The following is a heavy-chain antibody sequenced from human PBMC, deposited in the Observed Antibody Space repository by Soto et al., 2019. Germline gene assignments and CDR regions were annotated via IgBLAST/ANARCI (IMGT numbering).Heavy chain of an antibody. Sequence: QVQLQESGPGLVKPSETLSLTCTVSGGSISNKYWSWIRQPAGKGLEWIGRMSSSGVTNYSPSFKSRVTMSVDMSKNQFSLKLSSVTATDAAVYYCARALDSSGWYGDDAFDIWGQGTMVTVSS. CDR2: MSSSGVT. CDR3: ARALDSSGWYGDDAFDI. V-gene: IGHV4-4*07. CDR1: GGSISNKY. J-gene: IGHJ3*02. D-gene: IGHD6-19*01.